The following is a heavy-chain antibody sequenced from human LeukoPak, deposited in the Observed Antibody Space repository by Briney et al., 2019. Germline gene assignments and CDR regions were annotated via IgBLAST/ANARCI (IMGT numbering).Heavy chain of an antibody. CDR3: AKDKALYGDYVSGGFDY. D-gene: IGHD4-17*01. V-gene: IGHV3-9*01. Sequence: GGSLRLSCAASGFTFDNYAIHWVRQAPGKGLEWVSGISWNSGSIGYADSVKGRFTISRDNAKNSLYLQMSSLRAEDTALYYCAKDKALYGDYVSGGFDYWGQGTLVTVSS. CDR2: ISWNSGSI. CDR1: GFTFDNYA. J-gene: IGHJ4*02.